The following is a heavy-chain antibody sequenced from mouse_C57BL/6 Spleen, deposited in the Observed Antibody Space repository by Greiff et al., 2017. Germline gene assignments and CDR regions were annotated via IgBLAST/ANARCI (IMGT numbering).Heavy chain of an antibody. CDR1: GYTFTSYW. Sequence: QVQLQQPGAELVRPGSSVKLSCKASGYTFTSYWMHWVKQRPIQGLEWIGNIDPSDSETHYNQKFKDKATLTVDKSSSTDYMQVSSLTSEDSAVYYCARVDGSSPFDYWGQGTTLTVSS. V-gene: IGHV1-52*01. CDR2: IDPSDSET. D-gene: IGHD1-1*01. J-gene: IGHJ2*01. CDR3: ARVDGSSPFDY.